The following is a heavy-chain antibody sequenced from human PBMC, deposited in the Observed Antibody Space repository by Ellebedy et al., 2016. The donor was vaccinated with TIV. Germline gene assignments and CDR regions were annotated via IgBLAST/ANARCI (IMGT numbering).Heavy chain of an antibody. CDR1: GGSVSSGSYY. CDR3: ASSGWYRYFDL. J-gene: IGHJ2*01. CDR2: IYYSGST. V-gene: IGHV4-61*01. D-gene: IGHD3-10*01. Sequence: SETLSLTCTVSGGSVSSGSYYWSWIRQPPGKGLEWIGYIYYSGSTNYNPPLKSRVTISVDTSKNQFSLKLSSVTAADTAVYYCASSGWYRYFDLWGRGTLVTVSS.